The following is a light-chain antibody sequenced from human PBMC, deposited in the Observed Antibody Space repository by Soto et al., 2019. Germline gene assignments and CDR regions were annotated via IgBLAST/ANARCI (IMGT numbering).Light chain of an antibody. CDR2: AAS. J-gene: IGKJ5*01. Sequence: DIQMTQSPSSRSASVGDRVTISCRASQSISSYLNGYQQKPGQAPKLLIYAASSLQSGVPSRFSGSGSGTDFAHNLSRLQPEDFVIYYCRHSYVTPHLFGQGTRLEI. CDR1: QSISSY. CDR3: RHSYVTPHL. V-gene: IGKV1-39*01.